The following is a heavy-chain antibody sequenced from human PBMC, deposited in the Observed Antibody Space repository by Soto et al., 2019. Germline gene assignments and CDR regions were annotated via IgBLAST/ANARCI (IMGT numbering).Heavy chain of an antibody. CDR2: ISSSSSYI. CDR1: GFTFSSYS. J-gene: IGHJ4*02. Sequence: GGSLRLSCAASGFTFSSYSMNWVRQAPGKGLEWVSSISSSSSYIYYADSVKGRFTISRDNAKNSLYLQMNSLRAEDTAVYYCARQPPGPEASIGDYWGQGTLVTVSS. D-gene: IGHD3-10*01. CDR3: ARQPPGPEASIGDY. V-gene: IGHV3-21*01.